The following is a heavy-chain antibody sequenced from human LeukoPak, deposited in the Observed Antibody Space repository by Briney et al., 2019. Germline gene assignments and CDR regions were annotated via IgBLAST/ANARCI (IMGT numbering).Heavy chain of an antibody. CDR1: GFTFSSYA. Sequence: GRSLRLSCAASGFTFSSYAMHWVRQAPGKGLEWVAVISHDGSNKYYADSVKGRFIISRNNSKNTLYLQMNSLRAEDTAVYYCAGGYCSGGSCSLSGPWGQGTLVTVSS. CDR3: AGGYCSGGSCSLSGP. V-gene: IGHV3-30-3*01. J-gene: IGHJ5*02. CDR2: ISHDGSNK. D-gene: IGHD2-15*01.